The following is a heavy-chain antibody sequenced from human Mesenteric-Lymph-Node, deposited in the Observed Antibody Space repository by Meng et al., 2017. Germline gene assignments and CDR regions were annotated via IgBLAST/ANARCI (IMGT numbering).Heavy chain of an antibody. CDR2: IDDSGST. D-gene: IGHD1-26*01. CDR3: ARGKQDAWELLAY. Sequence: LREWCAGILKPSGTLSLTCAVYGGYFSGYYWSWIRQPPGKGLEWIGDIDDSGSTNYNPSLNSRISISLDKSKNHFSLKVNSVTAADTAVYYCARGKQDAWELLAYWGQGALVTVSS. J-gene: IGHJ4*02. CDR1: GGYFSGYY. V-gene: IGHV4-34*01.